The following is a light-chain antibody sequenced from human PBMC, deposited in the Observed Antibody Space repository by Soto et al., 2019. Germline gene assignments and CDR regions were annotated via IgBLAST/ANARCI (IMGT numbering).Light chain of an antibody. J-gene: IGLJ2*01. CDR3: LSFDSSLSVV. V-gene: IGLV1-40*01. CDR1: SSNIGAGYD. Sequence: QSVLTQPPSVSGSPGQRVTISCTGSSSNIGAGYDVHWYQQLPGRAPKLLIYGNTNRPSGVPDSFSGSKSGTSASLAITGLQAEDEDDYYCLSFDSSLSVVFGGGTKLTVL. CDR2: GNT.